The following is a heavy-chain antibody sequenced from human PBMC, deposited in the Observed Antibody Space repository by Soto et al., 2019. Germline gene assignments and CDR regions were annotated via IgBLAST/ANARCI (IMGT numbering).Heavy chain of an antibody. V-gene: IGHV3-33*01. CDR1: GFTFSSYG. CDR2: IWYDGRNK. Sequence: QVQLVESGGGVVQPGRSLRLSCAASGFTFSSYGMHWVRQAPGKGLEWVAVIWYDGRNKYYADSVKGRFTISRDNSKNTLYLQMNSLRAEDTAVYYCARDVEDIVVVPAAVPISYYFDYWGQGTLVTVSS. J-gene: IGHJ4*02. D-gene: IGHD2-2*01. CDR3: ARDVEDIVVVPAAVPISYYFDY.